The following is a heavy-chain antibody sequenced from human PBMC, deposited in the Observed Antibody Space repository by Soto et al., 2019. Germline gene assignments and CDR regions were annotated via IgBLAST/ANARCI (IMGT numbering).Heavy chain of an antibody. D-gene: IGHD3-16*02. Sequence: QITLKESGPTLVKPTQTLTLTCTFSGFSLSSSRVGVGWIRQPPGKALEWLAVIYWDDDKRYSPSLKSRLTITKDTSKNQVVLTMTNMDPVDTATYYCAHRMITYGGVVADDAFDTWGRGTMVTVSS. V-gene: IGHV2-5*02. J-gene: IGHJ3*02. CDR1: GFSLSSSRVG. CDR2: IYWDDDK. CDR3: AHRMITYGGVVADDAFDT.